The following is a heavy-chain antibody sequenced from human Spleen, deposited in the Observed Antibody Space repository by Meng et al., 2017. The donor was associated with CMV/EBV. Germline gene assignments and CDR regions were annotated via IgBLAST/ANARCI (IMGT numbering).Heavy chain of an antibody. Sequence: GESLKISCAASGFTFGHYAMHWVRQAPGKGPEWLAIIAHDGSNKYYADSVKGRFTISRDNSKNTLYLQMNSLRHEDTAVYYCTRETVWVYWGQGTLVTVS. CDR1: GFTFGHYA. V-gene: IGHV3-30*04. CDR2: IAHDGSNK. D-gene: IGHD2-8*01. CDR3: TRETVWVY. J-gene: IGHJ4*02.